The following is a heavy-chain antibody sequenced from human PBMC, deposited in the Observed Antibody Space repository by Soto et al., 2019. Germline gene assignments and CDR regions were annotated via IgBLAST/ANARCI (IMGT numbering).Heavy chain of an antibody. J-gene: IGHJ4*02. V-gene: IGHV1-69*01. CDR3: ARARYSSRWGTFDS. Sequence: QVHLEQSGAEVKNPGTSVKVSCKASGGSFSTNEIDWVRQAPGQGIEWMGRIFPNVGTADYAQKFQGRLTIIADESTATVFMELRRLISDDTAVYFCARARYSSRWGTFDSWGQGTQVAVAS. CDR1: GGSFSTNE. D-gene: IGHD6-19*01. CDR2: IFPNVGTA.